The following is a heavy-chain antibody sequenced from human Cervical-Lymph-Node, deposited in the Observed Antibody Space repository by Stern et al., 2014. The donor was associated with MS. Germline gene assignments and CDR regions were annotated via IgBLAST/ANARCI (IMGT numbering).Heavy chain of an antibody. J-gene: IGHJ6*02. CDR1: GGSISSHY. Sequence: QLHLQESGPGLVKPSETLSLTCTVSGGSISSHYWTWMRQPPGKGLEWIGYIHYSGSTRFNPSLKSRVTMSVDTSKNHISLRLSSVTAADTAVYYCVRYCGGGSCPDVWGQGTTVTVSS. CDR3: VRYCGGGSCPDV. V-gene: IGHV4-59*11. CDR2: IHYSGST. D-gene: IGHD2-15*01.